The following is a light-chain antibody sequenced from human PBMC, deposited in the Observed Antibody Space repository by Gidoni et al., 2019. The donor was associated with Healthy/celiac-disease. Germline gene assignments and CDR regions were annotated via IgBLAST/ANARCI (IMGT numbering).Light chain of an antibody. Sequence: ELVLKQSPGTLSLSPGERATLSCRASQSVSSSYLAWYQQKPGQAPRLLISGASSRATGIPDRCSGSGSGTDFTLTISRLEPEDFAVYYCQQYGSSPGTFGQGTKVEIK. CDR2: GAS. V-gene: IGKV3-20*01. CDR1: QSVSSSY. CDR3: QQYGSSPGT. J-gene: IGKJ1*01.